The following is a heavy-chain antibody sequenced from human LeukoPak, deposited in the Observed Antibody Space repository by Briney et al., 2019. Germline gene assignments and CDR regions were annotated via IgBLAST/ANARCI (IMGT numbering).Heavy chain of an antibody. V-gene: IGHV3-21*04. CDR1: GFTFSSYS. Sequence: PGGSLRLSCAASGFTFSSYSMNWVRQAPGKGLEWVSSITSSGRYIYYADSVKGRFTISRDNSKNTLYLQMNSLRAEDTAVYYCAKVPRGLLLRSHKYFDYWGQGTLVTVSS. D-gene: IGHD3-22*01. CDR3: AKVPRGLLLRSHKYFDY. J-gene: IGHJ4*02. CDR2: ITSSGRYI.